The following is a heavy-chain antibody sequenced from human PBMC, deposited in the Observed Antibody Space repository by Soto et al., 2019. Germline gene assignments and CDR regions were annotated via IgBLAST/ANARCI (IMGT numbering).Heavy chain of an antibody. Sequence: ASVKVSCKASGYTFTNYAIYWVRQAPRQRLEWMGWINGGNDKTRYSQRFQGRLTITKKTSATTAFMELSSLTSEDTAVYYCARVGYFDSDCFPRAYDDWGQGTLVTVPS. D-gene: IGHD3-22*01. CDR2: INGGNDKT. CDR3: ARVGYFDSDCFPRAYDD. J-gene: IGHJ4*02. V-gene: IGHV1-3*01. CDR1: GYTFTNYA.